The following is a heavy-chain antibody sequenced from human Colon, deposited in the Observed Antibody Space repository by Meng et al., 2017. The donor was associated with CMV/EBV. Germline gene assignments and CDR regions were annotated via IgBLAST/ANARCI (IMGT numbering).Heavy chain of an antibody. D-gene: IGHD3-16*01. CDR2: LSNSGDT. J-gene: IGHJ5*02. CDR1: CGSLGSSPYY. V-gene: IGHV4-39*07. CDR3: ATFGGGWDLP. Sequence: SGPGLGQPSGTLSCIWRVRCGSLGSSPYYWGRVRQPTGKGLEGIGSLSNSGDTNYNPSLKRRFTMSIDTSKNQFSLSLTCVTAANTAVIYCATFGGGWDLPWGQGTLVTVSS.